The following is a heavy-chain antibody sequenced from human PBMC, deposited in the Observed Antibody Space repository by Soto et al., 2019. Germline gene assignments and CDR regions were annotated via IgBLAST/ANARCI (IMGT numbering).Heavy chain of an antibody. CDR3: VRESERYYDILTGFDY. Sequence: QVQLVESGGGVVQPGRSLRLSCAASGFTFSSYGMHWVRQAPGKGLEWVAVIWYDGSNKYYADSVKGRFTISRDNSKNTLYLQMNSLRAEDTAVYYCVRESERYYDILTGFDYWGQGTLVTVSS. D-gene: IGHD3-9*01. V-gene: IGHV3-33*01. CDR1: GFTFSSYG. J-gene: IGHJ4*02. CDR2: IWYDGSNK.